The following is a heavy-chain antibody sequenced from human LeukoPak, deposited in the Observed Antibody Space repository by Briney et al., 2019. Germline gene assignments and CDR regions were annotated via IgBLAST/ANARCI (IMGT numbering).Heavy chain of an antibody. V-gene: IGHV4-34*01. D-gene: IGHD3-10*01. Sequence: SETLSLTCAVYGSSFSGYYWSWIRQPPGKGLEWIGEINHSGSTNYNPSLKSRVTISVDTSKNQFSLKLSSVTAADTAVYYCARGPRPRGHYYYGMDVWGQGTTVTVSS. CDR3: ARGPRPRGHYYYGMDV. CDR1: GSSFSGYY. J-gene: IGHJ6*02. CDR2: INHSGST.